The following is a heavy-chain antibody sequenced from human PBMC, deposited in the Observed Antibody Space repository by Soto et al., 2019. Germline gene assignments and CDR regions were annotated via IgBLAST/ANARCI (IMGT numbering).Heavy chain of an antibody. D-gene: IGHD2-8*02. CDR2: INHSGST. CDR3: ARDKITGLSDH. V-gene: IGHV4-34*01. Sequence: SETLSLTCAVYGGSFSGYYWTWIRQPPGTGLEWIGEINHSGSTNYNPSLKSRVTISVDTSKNQFSLKLTSVTAADTAVYYCARDKITGLSDHWGQGTLVTVSS. CDR1: GGSFSGYY. J-gene: IGHJ4*02.